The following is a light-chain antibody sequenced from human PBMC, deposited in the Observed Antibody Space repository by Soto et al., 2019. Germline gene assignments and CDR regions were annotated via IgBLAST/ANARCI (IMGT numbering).Light chain of an antibody. CDR1: QTVRNNY. J-gene: IGKJ4*02. CDR3: QQFSSYPHT. Sequence: EIVLTHSPGTRSLSIWKKANLSCRGSQTVRNNYLAWYQQKPGQAPRLLIYDASSRATGIPDRFSGGGSGTACSLAITRLEPEDYAVYFFQQFSSYPHTFGGGTKVDIK. V-gene: IGKV3-20*01. CDR2: DAS.